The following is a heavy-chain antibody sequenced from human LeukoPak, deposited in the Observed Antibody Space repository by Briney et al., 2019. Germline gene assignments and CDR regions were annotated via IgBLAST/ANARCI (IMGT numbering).Heavy chain of an antibody. CDR2: IYYSGST. Sequence: PSEALSLTCTVSGGSISSSNYYWGWVRQPPGKGLEWIGTIYYSGSTNYNPSLKSRATISTDMPKNQFSLKVSSVTAADTAVYYCARPATSGTYYSAFDYWGQGTLVTVSS. CDR1: GGSISSSNYY. V-gene: IGHV4-39*01. CDR3: ARPATSGTYYSAFDY. J-gene: IGHJ4*02. D-gene: IGHD3-22*01.